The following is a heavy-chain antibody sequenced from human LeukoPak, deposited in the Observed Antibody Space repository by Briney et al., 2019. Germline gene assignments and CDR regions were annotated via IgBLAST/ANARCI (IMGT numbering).Heavy chain of an antibody. CDR1: GYTFTSYG. V-gene: IGHV1-18*04. CDR3: ARVLLWFGELLPNGMDV. Sequence: ASVKVSCKAYGYTFTSYGISWVRQAPGQGLEWMGWISAYNGNTNYAQKLQGRVTMTTDTSTSTAYMELRSLRSDDTAVYYCARVLLWFGELLPNGMDVWGKGTTVTVSS. D-gene: IGHD3-10*01. J-gene: IGHJ6*04. CDR2: ISAYNGNT.